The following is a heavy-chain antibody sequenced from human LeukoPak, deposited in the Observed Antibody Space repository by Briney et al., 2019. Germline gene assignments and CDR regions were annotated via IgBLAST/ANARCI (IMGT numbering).Heavy chain of an antibody. V-gene: IGHV3-74*01. Sequence: PGGSLRLSCAASGFTFSSYWMHWVRQVPGKGLVWVARINSDGSTTSYADSVKGRFTISRDNAKNTLYLQINSLRVEDTAVYYCARTIAVAGPSDAFDIWGQGTMVTVSS. J-gene: IGHJ3*02. D-gene: IGHD6-19*01. CDR1: GFTFSSYW. CDR2: INSDGSTT. CDR3: ARTIAVAGPSDAFDI.